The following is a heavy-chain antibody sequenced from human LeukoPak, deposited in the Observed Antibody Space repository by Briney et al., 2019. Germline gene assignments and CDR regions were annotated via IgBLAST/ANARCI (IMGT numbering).Heavy chain of an antibody. CDR3: ATAGRYGAGTPVY. D-gene: IGHD3-10*01. Sequence: PGGSLRLSCAASGFTVSSNYMSWVRHAPGKGLEWVSVIYSGGSTYYADSVKGRFTISRDNAENSLYLQMSSLRVEDTTVYYCATAGRYGAGTPVYWGQGTLVTVSS. CDR1: GFTVSSNY. V-gene: IGHV3-53*01. J-gene: IGHJ4*02. CDR2: IYSGGST.